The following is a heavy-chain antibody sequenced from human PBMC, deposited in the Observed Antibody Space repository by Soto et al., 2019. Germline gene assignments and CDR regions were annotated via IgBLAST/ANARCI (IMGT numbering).Heavy chain of an antibody. CDR2: IYYSGST. J-gene: IGHJ3*02. CDR3: ARDGGITMIGGAFDI. V-gene: IGHV4-31*03. Sequence: QVQLQESGPGLVKPSQTLSLTCTVSGGSISSGGYYWSWIRQHPGKGLEWIGYIYYSGSTYYNPSLKSRVTISVDSPKNQFSLKLSSVTAADTAVYYCARDGGITMIGGAFDIWGQGTMVTVSS. CDR1: GGSISSGGYY. D-gene: IGHD3-22*01.